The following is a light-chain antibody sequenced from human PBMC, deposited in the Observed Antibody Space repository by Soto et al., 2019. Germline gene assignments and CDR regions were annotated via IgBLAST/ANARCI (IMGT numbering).Light chain of an antibody. CDR3: QQANSFPIT. Sequence: EIVMPPSPTILSVSPGERATLSCRASQSVSSNLAWYQQKPGQAPRLLIYGASTRATDVPDRFSGSGSGADFTLNISSLQPEDFATYYCQQANSFPITFGQGTRLEIK. CDR1: QSVSSN. J-gene: IGKJ5*01. CDR2: GAS. V-gene: IGKV3D-15*01.